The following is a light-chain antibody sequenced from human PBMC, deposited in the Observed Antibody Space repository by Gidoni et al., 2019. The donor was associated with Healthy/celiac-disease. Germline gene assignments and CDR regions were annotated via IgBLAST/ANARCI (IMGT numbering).Light chain of an antibody. J-gene: IGKJ3*01. Sequence: DIKMTQSPSSLSASVGDRVTITCRASQSISSYLNWYQQKPGKAPKLLIYAASSLQSWVPSRFSGSGSGTDFTLTISSLQPEDFATYSCQQSYSTPLFTFXPXTKVEIK. CDR3: QQSYSTPLFT. CDR2: AAS. V-gene: IGKV1-39*01. CDR1: QSISSY.